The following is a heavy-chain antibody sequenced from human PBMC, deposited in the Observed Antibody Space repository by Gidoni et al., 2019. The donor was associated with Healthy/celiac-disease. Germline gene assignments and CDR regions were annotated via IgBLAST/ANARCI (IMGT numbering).Heavy chain of an antibody. CDR3: ARRYYGSGGDRFDL. V-gene: IGHV5-51*03. J-gene: IGHJ2*01. CDR2: IYPGDSDT. CDR1: GYSFTSYW. D-gene: IGHD3-10*01. Sequence: EVQLVHSGAEVKKPGESLTISWKGSGYSFTSYWIGWVRHMPGKGLEWMGSIYPGDSDTRYSPSFKGQVTISADKSISTAYLQWSSLKASETAMYYCARRYYGSGGDRFDLWGRGTLVTVSS.